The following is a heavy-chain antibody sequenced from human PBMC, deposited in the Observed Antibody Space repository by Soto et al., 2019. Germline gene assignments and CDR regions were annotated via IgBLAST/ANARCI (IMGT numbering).Heavy chain of an antibody. CDR2: IYYSGST. CDR1: GGSISSSSYY. Sequence: QLQLQESGPGLVKPSETLSLTCTVSGGSISSSSYYWGWIRQPPGKGLEWIGSIYYSGSTYYNPSLKSRVTISVDTSKNQFSLKLSSVTAADTAVYYCARHEHHSSSWPPIPFDYWGQGTLVTVSS. J-gene: IGHJ4*02. D-gene: IGHD6-13*01. CDR3: ARHEHHSSSWPPIPFDY. V-gene: IGHV4-39*01.